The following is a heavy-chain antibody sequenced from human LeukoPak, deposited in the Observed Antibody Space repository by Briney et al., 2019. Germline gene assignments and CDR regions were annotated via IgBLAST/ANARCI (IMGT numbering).Heavy chain of an antibody. CDR3: ARASGYSGYDWSDYYYYYYMDV. CDR1: GGTFSSYA. CDR2: IIPIFGTA. Sequence: GASVKVSFKASGGTFSSYAISWVRQAPGQGLEWMGGIIPIFGTANYAQKFQGRVTITADKSTSTAYMELSSLRSEDTAVYYCARASGYSGYDWSDYYYYYYMDVWGKGTTVTDS. J-gene: IGHJ6*03. D-gene: IGHD5-12*01. V-gene: IGHV1-69*06.